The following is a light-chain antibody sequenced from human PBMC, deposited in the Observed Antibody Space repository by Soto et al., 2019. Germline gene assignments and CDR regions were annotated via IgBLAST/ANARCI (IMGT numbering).Light chain of an antibody. Sequence: DIPMTQSPSTVSASVGDRVTITCRASQSISSWLAWYQQKPGKAPSLLIYKASSLESGVPSRFSGSGFGTEFTLTISSLQPDDFATYYCQQYDSYWTFGQGTKVEIK. CDR3: QQYDSYWT. V-gene: IGKV1-5*03. J-gene: IGKJ1*01. CDR2: KAS. CDR1: QSISSW.